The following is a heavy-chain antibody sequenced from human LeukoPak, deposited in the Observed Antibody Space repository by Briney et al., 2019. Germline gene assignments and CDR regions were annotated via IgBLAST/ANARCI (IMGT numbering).Heavy chain of an antibody. CDR1: GFTFSSYS. D-gene: IGHD2-2*01. CDR2: ISSSSSYV. CDR3: ARDSAANLLHFDWFDP. Sequence: GGSLRLSCAASGFTFSSYSMNWVRQAPGKGLEWVSSISSSSSYVYYADSVKGRFTISRDNAKNSLYLQMNSLRAEDTAVYYCARDSAANLLHFDWFDPWGQGTLVTVSS. V-gene: IGHV3-21*01. J-gene: IGHJ5*02.